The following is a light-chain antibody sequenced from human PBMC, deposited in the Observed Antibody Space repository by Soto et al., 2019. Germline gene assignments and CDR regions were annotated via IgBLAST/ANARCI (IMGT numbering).Light chain of an antibody. CDR2: DAS. V-gene: IGKV1-5*01. J-gene: IGKJ3*01. CDR3: QQYNSYTT. CDR1: QSISSW. Sequence: DIQTTQSPSTLSASVGDRVTITCRASQSISSWLAWYQQKPGKAPKLLIYDASSLESGVPSRFSGSGSGTEFTLTISCLQPDDFATYYCQQYNSYTTFGPGTKVDIK.